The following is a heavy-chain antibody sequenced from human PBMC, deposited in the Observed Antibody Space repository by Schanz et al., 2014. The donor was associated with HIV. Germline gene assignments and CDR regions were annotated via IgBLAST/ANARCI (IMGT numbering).Heavy chain of an antibody. J-gene: IGHJ5*01. CDR3: ARDKSNLGMDS. Sequence: QEQLVESGGGSVKPGGSLRLSCAASGFSLGDYYMSWIRQAPGKGLEWISYITNSGNRMNYADSVKGRFTTSRDNAKNYIYVQMNTLRADDTTVYYCARDKSNLGMDSWGQGTLVTVSS. CDR2: ITNSGNRM. V-gene: IGHV3-11*01. CDR1: GFSLGDYY.